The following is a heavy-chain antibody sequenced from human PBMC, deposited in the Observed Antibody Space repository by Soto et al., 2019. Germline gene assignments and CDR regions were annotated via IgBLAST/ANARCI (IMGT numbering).Heavy chain of an antibody. J-gene: IGHJ4*02. V-gene: IGHV4-31*03. CDR2: IYYSGST. CDR3: AREKGCSGRSCYLIDY. CDR1: GGSISSGGYY. Sequence: SETLSLTCTVSGGSISSGGYYWSWIRQHPGKGLEWIGYIYYSGSTYYNPSLKSRVTISVDTSKNQFSLKLTSVTAADTAVYYCAREKGCSGRSCYLIDYWGQGTLVTVSS. D-gene: IGHD2-15*01.